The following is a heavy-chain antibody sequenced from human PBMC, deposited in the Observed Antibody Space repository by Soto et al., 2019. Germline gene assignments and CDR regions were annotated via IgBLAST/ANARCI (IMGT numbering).Heavy chain of an antibody. V-gene: IGHV4-34*01. CDR3: ARDLATMVRGAPAGYQLDY. CDR2: INHSGST. Sequence: SETLSLTCAFYGGSFSGYYWSWIRQPPGKGLEWIGEINHSGSTNYNPSLKSRVTISVDTSKNQFSLKLSSVTAADTAVYYCARDLATMVRGAPAGYQLDYWGQGTLFPVS. CDR1: GGSFSGYY. J-gene: IGHJ4*02. D-gene: IGHD3-10*01.